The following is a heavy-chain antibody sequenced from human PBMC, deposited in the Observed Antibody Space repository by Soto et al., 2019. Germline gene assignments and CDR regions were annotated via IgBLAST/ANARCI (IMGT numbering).Heavy chain of an antibody. J-gene: IGHJ6*02. CDR3: AAELGFGKLSVV. CDR2: IIPLFGTT. D-gene: IGHD3-10*01. CDR1: GDTFKNCV. Sequence: QVQVVQSGVEVRWPGSSVKVSCKASGDTFKNCVISWVRQAPGQGLEWMGGIIPLFGTTDFAQRFQGRLTITTDEPTTTAYMELSRLRSEDTATYYCAAELGFGKLSVVWGQGTTVIVSS. V-gene: IGHV1-69*01.